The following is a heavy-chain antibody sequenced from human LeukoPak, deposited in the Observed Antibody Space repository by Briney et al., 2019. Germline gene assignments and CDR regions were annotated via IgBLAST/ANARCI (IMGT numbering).Heavy chain of an antibody. CDR3: ARGGLGIGDFDI. J-gene: IGHJ3*02. D-gene: IGHD7-27*01. CDR2: IWYDGSNK. V-gene: IGHV3-33*01. Sequence: GGSLRLSCAASGFTFSSYGMHWVRQAPGKGLEWVAVIWYDGSNKYYADSVKGRFTISRDNSKNTLYLQMNSLRAEDTAVYYCARGGLGIGDFDIWGQGTMVTVSP. CDR1: GFTFSSYG.